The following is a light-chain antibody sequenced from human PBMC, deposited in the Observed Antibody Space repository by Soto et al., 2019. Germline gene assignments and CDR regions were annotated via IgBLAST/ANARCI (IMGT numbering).Light chain of an antibody. CDR2: GAS. V-gene: IGKV3-15*01. Sequence: EIVMTQSPATLSVSPGARATLSCRAIQSVSGNLAWYQQKPGQAPRLLIYGASTRATGIPARFSGSGSGTEFTLTISSLQSEDFAVYCCQQYNSWPPTWTFGQGTKVDI. CDR1: QSVSGN. CDR3: QQYNSWPPTWT. J-gene: IGKJ1*01.